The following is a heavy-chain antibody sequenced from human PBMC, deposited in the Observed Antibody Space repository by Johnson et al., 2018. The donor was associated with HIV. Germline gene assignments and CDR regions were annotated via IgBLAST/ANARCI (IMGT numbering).Heavy chain of an antibody. CDR2: ISISGDII. CDR3: ARRTVTALFDI. D-gene: IGHD4-17*01. J-gene: IGHJ3*02. CDR1: GFTVSSNY. V-gene: IGHV3-11*04. Sequence: VQLVESGGGLVQPGGSLRLSCAASGFTVSSNYMSWVRQAPGKGLEWLSFISISGDIIRYADSVKGRFTISRDNAKNSLILQMNSLRDEDTAVYYCARRTVTALFDIWGQGTLVTVSS.